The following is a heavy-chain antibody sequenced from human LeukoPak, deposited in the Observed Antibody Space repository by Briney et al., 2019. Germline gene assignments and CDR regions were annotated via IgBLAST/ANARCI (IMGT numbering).Heavy chain of an antibody. Sequence: GGALRLSCAASGFTFISYAMSWVRPAPGKGVEGVSAISGSGGSTYYADSVKGRFTISRDNSKNTLYLQMNSLRAEDTAVYYCAKIKGGQWLVLYFDYWGQGTLVTVSS. J-gene: IGHJ4*02. CDR1: GFTFISYA. D-gene: IGHD6-19*01. V-gene: IGHV3-23*01. CDR3: AKIKGGQWLVLYFDY. CDR2: ISGSGGST.